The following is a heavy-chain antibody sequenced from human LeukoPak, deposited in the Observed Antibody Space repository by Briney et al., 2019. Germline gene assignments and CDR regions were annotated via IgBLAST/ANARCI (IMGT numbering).Heavy chain of an antibody. Sequence: ASVKVSFTASGYTFTIYAMHWVRQAPGQRLEWMGWINAGNGNTKYSQKFQGRVTITRDTSASTAYMELSSLRSEDTAVYYCARVNSSSWYIPLGAFDIWGQGTMVTVSS. J-gene: IGHJ3*02. V-gene: IGHV1-3*01. D-gene: IGHD6-13*01. CDR3: ARVNSSSWYIPLGAFDI. CDR1: GYTFTIYA. CDR2: INAGNGNT.